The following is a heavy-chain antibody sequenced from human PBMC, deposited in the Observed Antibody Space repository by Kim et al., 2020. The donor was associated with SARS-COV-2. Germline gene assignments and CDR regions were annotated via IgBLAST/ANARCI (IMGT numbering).Heavy chain of an antibody. D-gene: IGHD5-12*01. CDR3: AREGWLRPRRVYYYYYGMDV. J-gene: IGHJ6*02. Sequence: RSTISRDNSKNTLYLQMNSLRAEDTAVYYCAREGWLRPRRVYYYYYGMDVWGQGTTVTVSS. V-gene: IGHV3-30*01.